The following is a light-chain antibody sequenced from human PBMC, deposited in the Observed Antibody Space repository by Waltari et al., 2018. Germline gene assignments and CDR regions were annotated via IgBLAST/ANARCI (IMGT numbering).Light chain of an antibody. J-gene: IGLJ3*02. CDR3: TSYITTRGDWV. CDR2: EVS. Sequence: QSALTQPASVSGSPGQSITISCTGTSSDVGGYILLSWHQQHPGKAPTLIIYEVSNRPSGVSNRFSGSKSGNTASLTISGLQAEDEADYYCTSYITTRGDWVFGGGTKLTVL. V-gene: IGLV2-14*01. CDR1: SSDVGGYIL.